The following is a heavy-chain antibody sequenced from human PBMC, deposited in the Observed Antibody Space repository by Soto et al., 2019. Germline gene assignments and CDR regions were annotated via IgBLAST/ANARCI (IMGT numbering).Heavy chain of an antibody. CDR3: VKGLVWSSTWEIDY. Sequence: VQLLESGGGLVQPGGSLRLSCAVAGFSFTNYAMSWVRQAPGKGLEWVSSISGRGDKTYYGDSVKGRFTLSRDNSKHTLYLQMNSLRGEDTAVYYCVKGLVWSSTWEIDYWGQGTLVTVSS. CDR1: GFSFTNYA. V-gene: IGHV3-23*01. J-gene: IGHJ4*02. D-gene: IGHD6-13*01. CDR2: ISGRGDKT.